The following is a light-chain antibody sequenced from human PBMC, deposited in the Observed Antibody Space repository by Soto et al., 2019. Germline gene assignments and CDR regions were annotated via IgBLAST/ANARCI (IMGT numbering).Light chain of an antibody. CDR2: AAS. CDR1: QGIGNY. Sequence: IQLTQSPSSLAASVGDRVAITCRASQGIGNYVAWYQQKPGKAPELLIYAASTLQSGVPSRFSGSGSGTDFTLTISSLQPDDFATYYCQQYNSYPYTFGQGTKLEIK. J-gene: IGKJ2*01. CDR3: QQYNSYPYT. V-gene: IGKV1-16*01.